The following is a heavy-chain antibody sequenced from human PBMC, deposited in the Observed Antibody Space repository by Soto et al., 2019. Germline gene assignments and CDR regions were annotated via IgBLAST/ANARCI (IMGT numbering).Heavy chain of an antibody. CDR3: VTGGGIRNCDY. V-gene: IGHV3-23*01. Sequence: GGSLRLSCAASGFTFSGYSMSWVRQAPGAGLEWVSSLSGGGETTYYADSVKGRFTISRDNSKNTLYLQMNSLRAEDTALYYCVTGGGIRNCDYWGQGTLVTVSS. CDR1: GFTFSGYS. CDR2: LSGGGETT. J-gene: IGHJ4*02. D-gene: IGHD3-16*01.